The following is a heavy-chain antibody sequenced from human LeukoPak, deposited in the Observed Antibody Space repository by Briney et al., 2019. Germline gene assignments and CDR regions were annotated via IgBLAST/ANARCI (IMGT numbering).Heavy chain of an antibody. J-gene: IGHJ4*02. CDR1: GFTFDNYA. V-gene: IGHV3-9*03. Sequence: GRSLGLSCAASGFTFDNYAMHWVRQAPGKGLEWVSGISWNSGSIDYADSVKGRFIITRDNAKNSLYLQMNSLTAEDMALYYCTRSSGWYNYFDYWGQGTLVAVSS. D-gene: IGHD6-19*01. CDR3: TRSSGWYNYFDY. CDR2: ISWNSGSI.